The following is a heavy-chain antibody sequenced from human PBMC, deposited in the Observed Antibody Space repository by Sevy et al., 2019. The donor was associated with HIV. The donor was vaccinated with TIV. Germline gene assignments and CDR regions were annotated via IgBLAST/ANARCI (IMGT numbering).Heavy chain of an antibody. CDR3: ARDLGYESTGYLPLFDN. CDR1: GFTFSTHA. CDR2: ISYDGNIE. J-gene: IGHJ4*02. D-gene: IGHD3-22*01. V-gene: IGHV3-30*09. Sequence: GGPLRLSCAASGFTFSTHAMHWVRQAPGKGLEWVAIISYDGNIEYYPDSVKGQFAISRDDSKNTLYLQMNSLRSEDTALYYWARDLGYESTGYLPLFDNWGQGTLVTVSS.